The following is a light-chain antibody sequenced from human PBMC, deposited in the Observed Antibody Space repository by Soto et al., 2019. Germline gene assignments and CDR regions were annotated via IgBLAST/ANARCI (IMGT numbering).Light chain of an antibody. Sequence: EIVLTQSPGTLSLSPGERATLSCRASQSVSSSYLAWYQQKPGQAPRLLIYGASTRATGIPARFSGSGSGTEFTLTISSLQSEDFAVYYCQQYTAWPLTFGQGTKVDIK. CDR1: QSVSSSY. CDR2: GAS. CDR3: QQYTAWPLT. V-gene: IGKV3-15*01. J-gene: IGKJ1*01.